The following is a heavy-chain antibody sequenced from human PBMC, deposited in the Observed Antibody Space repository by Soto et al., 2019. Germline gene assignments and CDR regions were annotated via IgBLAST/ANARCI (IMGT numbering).Heavy chain of an antibody. J-gene: IGHJ4*02. Sequence: EVQLLESGGGLVQPGGSLRLSCAASGFAVSTYAMSWVRQAPGKGLEWVSSISGNDDTRYYADSVKGRFTISRDNSKNTVFLQMNSLRVEDTATYHCAKPSYTFGVVIVGAFDYWGQGALVTVSS. CDR2: ISGNDDTR. D-gene: IGHD3-3*01. CDR1: GFAVSTYA. V-gene: IGHV3-23*01. CDR3: AKPSYTFGVVIVGAFDY.